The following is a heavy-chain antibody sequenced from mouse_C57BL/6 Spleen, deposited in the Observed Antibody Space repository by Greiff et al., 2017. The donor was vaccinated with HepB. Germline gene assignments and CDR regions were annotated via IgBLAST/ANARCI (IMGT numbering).Heavy chain of an antibody. CDR2: INPNNGGT. CDR3: ARYYYGSPHRGYFDV. D-gene: IGHD1-1*01. Sequence: EVQLQQSGPELVKPGASVKISCKASGYTFTDYYMNWVKQSHGKSLEWIGDINPNNGGTSYNQKFKGKATLTVDNSSSTAYMELRSLTSEDSAVYYCARYYYGSPHRGYFDVWGTGTTVTVSS. V-gene: IGHV1-26*01. J-gene: IGHJ1*03. CDR1: GYTFTDYY.